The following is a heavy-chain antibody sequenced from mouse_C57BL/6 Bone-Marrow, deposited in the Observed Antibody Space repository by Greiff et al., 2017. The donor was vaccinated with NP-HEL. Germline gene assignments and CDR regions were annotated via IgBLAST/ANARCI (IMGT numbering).Heavy chain of an antibody. CDR3: ARKSAITAVVGRLYFDD. V-gene: IGHV14-3*01. Sequence: EVQRVESVAELVRPGASVKLSCTASGFTFKNTYMHWVKQRPEQGLEWIGRIDPANGNTKYAPKFQGKATITADTSSNTAYLQLSSLTSEDTAVYYGARKSAITAVVGRLYFDDWGTGTTVTVSS. CDR2: IDPANGNT. D-gene: IGHD1-1*01. CDR1: GFTFKNTY. J-gene: IGHJ1*03.